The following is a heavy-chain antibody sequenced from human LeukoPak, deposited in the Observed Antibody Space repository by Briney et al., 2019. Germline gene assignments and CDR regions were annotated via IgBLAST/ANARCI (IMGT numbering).Heavy chain of an antibody. V-gene: IGHV3-30*02. CDR3: ARDGVATARYNYYYYMDV. CDR2: IRYDGSNK. CDR1: GFTFSSYG. J-gene: IGHJ6*03. D-gene: IGHD2-21*02. Sequence: GGSLRLSCAASGFTFSSYGMHWVRQAPGKGLEWVAFIRYDGSNKYYADSVKGRFTISRDNSKNTLYLHMDSLRVEDTAVFYCARDGVATARYNYYYYMDVWGKGTTVTVSS.